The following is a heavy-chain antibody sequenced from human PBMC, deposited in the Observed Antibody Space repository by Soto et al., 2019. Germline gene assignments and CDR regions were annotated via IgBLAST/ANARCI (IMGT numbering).Heavy chain of an antibody. Sequence: QVQLVQSGAEVKKPGSSVKVSCKASGGTFNTYTISWVRQAPGQGIEWMGRIIPILGIAKYAQKFQGRVTITADKSTSTAYMELSSLRSEDTAVHYCAREIAVAGNTSDVFDIWGQGTMVTVSS. CDR2: IIPILGIA. CDR3: AREIAVAGNTSDVFDI. V-gene: IGHV1-69*02. J-gene: IGHJ3*02. CDR1: GGTFNTYT. D-gene: IGHD6-19*01.